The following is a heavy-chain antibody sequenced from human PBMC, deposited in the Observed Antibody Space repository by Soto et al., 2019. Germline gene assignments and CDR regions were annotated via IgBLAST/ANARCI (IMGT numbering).Heavy chain of an antibody. J-gene: IGHJ4*02. CDR2: IQSKTEGGKT. D-gene: IGHD3-16*01. Sequence: EVQLVESGGGLVQPAGSLRLSSAASGFTFSNAGMSWVRQAPGKGLEWVGRIQSKTEGGKTDYAAPVKGRFTISRDDSKNTLYLQMNSLTIEDTAVYYCTTWSWVLIAPTGYWGQGTLVTVSS. CDR3: TTWSWVLIAPTGY. V-gene: IGHV3-15*01. CDR1: GFTFSNAG.